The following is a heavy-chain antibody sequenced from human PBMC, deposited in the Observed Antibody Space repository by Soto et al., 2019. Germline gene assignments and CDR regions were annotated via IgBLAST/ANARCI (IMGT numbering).Heavy chain of an antibody. J-gene: IGHJ4*02. CDR2: MNPNSGNT. V-gene: IGHV1-8*01. CDR1: GYTFTSYD. D-gene: IGHD6-13*01. CDR3: ARDKRSMYDH. Sequence: ASVKVSCKASGYTFTSYDINWVRQATGQGPEWMGWMNPNSGNTVYAQKFQGRVTMTRNTSISTAYMELSSLRSEDTAVYYCARDKRSMYDHWGQGTLVIVSS.